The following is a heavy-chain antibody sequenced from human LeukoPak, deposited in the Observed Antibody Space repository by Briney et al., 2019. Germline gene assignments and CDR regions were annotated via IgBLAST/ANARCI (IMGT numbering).Heavy chain of an antibody. Sequence: PGGSLRLSCAASGFTFSSYWMHWVRQAPGKGLVWVSRINSDGSSTSYADSVEGRFTISRDNAKNTLYLQMNSLRAEDTAVHYCARGDFYYDYVWGSYRLDYWGQGTLVTVSS. CDR2: INSDGSST. V-gene: IGHV3-74*01. D-gene: IGHD3-16*02. CDR1: GFTFSSYW. CDR3: ARGDFYYDYVWGSYRLDY. J-gene: IGHJ4*02.